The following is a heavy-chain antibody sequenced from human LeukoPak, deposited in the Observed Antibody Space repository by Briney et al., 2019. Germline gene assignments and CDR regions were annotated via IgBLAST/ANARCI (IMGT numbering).Heavy chain of an antibody. CDR3: TRAVDTAMVGFDY. Sequence: GRSLRLSCTASGFTFGDYAMSWFRQAPGKGLEWVGFIRSKAYGGTTEYAASVKGRFAISRDDSKSIAYLQMNSLKTEDTAVYYCTRAVDTAMVGFDYWGQGTLVTVSS. V-gene: IGHV3-49*03. J-gene: IGHJ4*02. CDR1: GFTFGDYA. D-gene: IGHD5-18*01. CDR2: IRSKAYGGTT.